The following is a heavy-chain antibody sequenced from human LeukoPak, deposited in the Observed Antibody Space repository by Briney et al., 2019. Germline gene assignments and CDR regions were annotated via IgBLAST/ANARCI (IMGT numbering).Heavy chain of an antibody. D-gene: IGHD7-27*01. CDR3: ARGSANWGSPFDY. Sequence: ASVKVSCKASGYTFTGYYMHWVRQAPGQGLEWMGWINPNSGGTNYAQKFQGRVTMTRDTSISTAYMELSRLRSDDTAVYYCARGSANWGSPFDYWGQGPLVTVSS. J-gene: IGHJ4*02. V-gene: IGHV1-2*02. CDR1: GYTFTGYY. CDR2: INPNSGGT.